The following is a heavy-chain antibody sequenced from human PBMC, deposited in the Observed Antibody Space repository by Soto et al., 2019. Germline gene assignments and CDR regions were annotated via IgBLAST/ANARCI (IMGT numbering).Heavy chain of an antibody. V-gene: IGHV1-69*13. CDR3: ASDRVTLDGGYYYCYLDY. Sequence: SVKVSCKASGGTFSSYAISWVRQAPGQGLEWMGGIIPIFGTANYAQKFQGRVTITADESTSTVYMELSSLRSEDTAVYFCASDRVTLDGGYYYCYLDYWGQGTLVTVSS. CDR2: IIPIFGTA. CDR1: GGTFSSYA. J-gene: IGHJ4*02. D-gene: IGHD3-22*01.